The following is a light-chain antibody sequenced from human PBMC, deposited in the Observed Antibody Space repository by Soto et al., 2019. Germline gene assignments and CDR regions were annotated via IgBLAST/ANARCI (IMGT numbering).Light chain of an antibody. Sequence: SALTQPPSVSAAPGQKVTISCSGSSSNIGSNYVSWYQQLPGTAPKLLIYDDNKRPSGIPDRFSGSKSGTSATLGITGFQTGDEADYYCGSWDSSLSAYVFGTGTKVTVL. J-gene: IGLJ1*01. V-gene: IGLV1-51*01. CDR3: GSWDSSLSAYV. CDR1: SSNIGSNY. CDR2: DDN.